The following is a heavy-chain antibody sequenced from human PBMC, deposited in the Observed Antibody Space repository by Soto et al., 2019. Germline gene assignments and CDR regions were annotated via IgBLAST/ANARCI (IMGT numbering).Heavy chain of an antibody. CDR2: IYYSGST. CDR1: GGSISSSSYY. D-gene: IGHD3-3*01. V-gene: IGHV4-39*01. CDR3: AGSVRITISRCWFDP. J-gene: IGHJ5*02. Sequence: QLQLQESGPGLVKPSETLSLTCTVSGGSISSSSYYWGWIRQPPGKGLEWIGSIYYSGSTYYNPSLKIRVTISVDTSKNQFSLKLSSVTAADTAVYYCAGSVRITISRCWFDPWGQGTLVTVSS.